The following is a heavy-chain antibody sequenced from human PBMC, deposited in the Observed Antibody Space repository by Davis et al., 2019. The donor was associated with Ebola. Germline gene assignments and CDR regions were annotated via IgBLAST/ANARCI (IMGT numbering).Heavy chain of an antibody. Sequence: PGGSLRLSCAASGFTFSSYAMSWVRQAPGKGLEWVSAISGSGGSTYYADSVKGRFTISRDNSKNTLYLQMNSLRAEDTAVYYCARDDSAAGTPSFGYWGQGTLVTVSS. CDR3: ARDDSAAGTPSFGY. V-gene: IGHV3-23*01. J-gene: IGHJ4*02. D-gene: IGHD6-13*01. CDR2: ISGSGGST. CDR1: GFTFSSYA.